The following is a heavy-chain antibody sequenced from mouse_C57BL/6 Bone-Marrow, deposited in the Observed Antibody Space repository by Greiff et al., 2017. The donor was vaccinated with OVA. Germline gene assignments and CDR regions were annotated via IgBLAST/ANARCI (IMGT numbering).Heavy chain of an antibody. CDR1: GYTFPSYW. CDR3: ARWGIYYDYVVLCMDY. J-gene: IGHJ4*01. Sequence: QVQLQQSGPELVKPGASVKLSCKASGYTFPSYWMHWVKQRPGQGLEWIGNINPSNGGTTYNEKFKSKATLTVDKSSSTAYMPLSSLTSEDSAVYYCARWGIYYDYVVLCMDYWGQGTSVTVSS. D-gene: IGHD2-4*01. V-gene: IGHV1-53*01. CDR2: INPSNGGT.